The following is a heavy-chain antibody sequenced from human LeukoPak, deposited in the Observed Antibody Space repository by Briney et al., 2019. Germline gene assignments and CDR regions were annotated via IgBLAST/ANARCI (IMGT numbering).Heavy chain of an antibody. CDR3: CHSLGGRTGAFDI. CDR2: TYYRSKWYN. Sequence: SQTLSLTCAISGDSVSSNSAAWNWIKQSPSRGLEWLGRTYYRSKWYNDYAVSVKSRITINPDTSKNQFSLQLDSVTPEDTAVYYCCHSLGGRTGAFDIWGRGTVVTVSS. CDR1: GDSVSSNSAA. J-gene: IGHJ3*02. D-gene: IGHD2-21*01. V-gene: IGHV6-1*01.